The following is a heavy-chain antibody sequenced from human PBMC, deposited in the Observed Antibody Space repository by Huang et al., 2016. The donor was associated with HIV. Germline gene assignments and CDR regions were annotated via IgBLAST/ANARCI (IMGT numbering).Heavy chain of an antibody. V-gene: IGHV3-48*01. J-gene: IGHJ4*02. CDR3: ARDGGYSFWSNYPKYFFDF. Sequence: EVRLVESGGGVVRPGGSLILSCSASGFSFGSYSMHWVRQGPGKGLEGVASISGRGATMSYSASVEGRFTISGGKVKSSGYLQMRTLRAEDTGIYDCARDGGYSFWSNYPKYFFDFWGQGTPVTVSS. D-gene: IGHD3-3*01. CDR1: GFSFGSYS. CDR2: ISGRGATM.